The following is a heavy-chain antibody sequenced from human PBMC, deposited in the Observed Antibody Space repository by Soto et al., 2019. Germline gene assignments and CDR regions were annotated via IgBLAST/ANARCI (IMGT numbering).Heavy chain of an antibody. CDR1: GGTFNSYD. D-gene: IGHD3-22*01. Sequence: SVKVSCKASGGTFNSYDINWVRQAPVQGLEWMGGIIPIVETPKYSQKFQGRVTITADESTNTVYMELSSLRSEDTAMYHCARLSRPNYYDTSGFFKDNWFDPWGQGTLVTVSS. J-gene: IGHJ5*02. V-gene: IGHV1-69*13. CDR3: ARLSRPNYYDTSGFFKDNWFDP. CDR2: IIPIVETP.